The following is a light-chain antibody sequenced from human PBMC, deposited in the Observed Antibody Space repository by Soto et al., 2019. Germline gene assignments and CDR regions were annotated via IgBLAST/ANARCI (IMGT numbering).Light chain of an antibody. V-gene: IGKV3-20*01. CDR1: QGVSNSY. J-gene: IGKJ2*01. CDR2: GAS. CDR3: QQYGSSLYT. Sequence: EIVLTQSPGTLSLSPGERATLPSRASQGVSNSYLAWYQQKPGQAPRLLMYGASNRATGIPDRFSGSGSGTDFTLTISRLEPEDFAVYYCQQYGSSLYTFGQGTKLEIK.